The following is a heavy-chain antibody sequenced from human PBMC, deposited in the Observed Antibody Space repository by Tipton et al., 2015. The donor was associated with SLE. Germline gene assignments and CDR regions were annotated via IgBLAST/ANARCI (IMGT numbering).Heavy chain of an antibody. J-gene: IGHJ6*02. CDR1: GFTFSSYG. CDR3: SGSTGYYYGMDV. CDR2: IWYDGSNK. V-gene: IGHV3-33*01. Sequence: SGFTFSSYGMHWVRQAPGRGLEWVAVIWYDGSNKYYADSVKGRFTISRDNSKNTLYLQMNSLRAEDTAVYYCSGSTGYYYGMDVWGQGTTVTVSS. D-gene: IGHD3-10*01.